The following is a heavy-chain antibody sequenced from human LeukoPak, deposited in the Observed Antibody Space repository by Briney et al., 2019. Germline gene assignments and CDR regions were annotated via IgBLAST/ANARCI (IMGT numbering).Heavy chain of an antibody. J-gene: IGHJ3*02. D-gene: IGHD1-1*01. V-gene: IGHV4-59*01. Sequence: SETLSLTCTASGGSISSYYWSWIRQPPGKGLEWIGNIYYSGSTNYNPSLKSRVTTSVDTSKNQFSLKLSSVTAADTAVYYCARDLEQGAFDIWGQGTMVTVSS. CDR1: GGSISSYY. CDR2: IYYSGST. CDR3: ARDLEQGAFDI.